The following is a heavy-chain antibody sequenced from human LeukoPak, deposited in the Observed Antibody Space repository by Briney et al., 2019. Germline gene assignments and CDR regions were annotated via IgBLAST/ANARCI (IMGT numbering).Heavy chain of an antibody. CDR2: IYYSGST. CDR1: GGSISSYY. Sequence: KTSETLSLTCTVSGGSISSYYWSWIRHPPGKGLEWIGYIYYSGSTNYNPSLKSRVTISVDTSKNQFSLRLSSVTAADTAVYYCARARSSGWPDYWGQGTLVTVSS. V-gene: IGHV4-59*01. J-gene: IGHJ4*02. D-gene: IGHD6-19*01. CDR3: ARARSSGWPDY.